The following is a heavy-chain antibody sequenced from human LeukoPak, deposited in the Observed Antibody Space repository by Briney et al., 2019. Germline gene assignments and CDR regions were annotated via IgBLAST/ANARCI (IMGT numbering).Heavy chain of an antibody. CDR1: GGTFSSYT. CDR3: ARGGGGYANNFGY. Sequence: SVKVSCKASGGTFSSYTISWVRQAPGQGLEWMGRIIPILGIANYAQKFQGRVTITADKSTSTAYMELSSLRSEDTAVYYCARGGGGYANNFGYWGQGTLVTVSS. J-gene: IGHJ4*02. CDR2: IIPILGIA. V-gene: IGHV1-69*02. D-gene: IGHD5-12*01.